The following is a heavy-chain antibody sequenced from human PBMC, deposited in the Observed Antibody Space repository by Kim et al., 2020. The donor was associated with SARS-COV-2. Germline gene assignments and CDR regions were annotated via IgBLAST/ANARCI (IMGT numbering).Heavy chain of an antibody. CDR1: GGSISSSSYY. J-gene: IGHJ5*02. V-gene: IGHV4-39*01. CDR2: IYYSGST. Sequence: SETLSLTCTVSGGSISSSSYYWGWIRQPPGKGLEWIGSIYYSGSTYYNPSLKSRVTISVDTSKNQFSLKLSSVTAADTAVYYCARQYRWLVRIPGGFDPWGQGTLVTVSS. D-gene: IGHD6-19*01. CDR3: ARQYRWLVRIPGGFDP.